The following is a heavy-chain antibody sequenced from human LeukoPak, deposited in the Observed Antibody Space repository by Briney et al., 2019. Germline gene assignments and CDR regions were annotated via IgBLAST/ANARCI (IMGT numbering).Heavy chain of an antibody. CDR1: GFTFSSYA. D-gene: IGHD1-26*01. CDR2: ITGSGDSI. V-gene: IGHV3-23*01. Sequence: GGSLRLSCVASGFTFSSYAMSWVRQAPGKGLEWVSAITGSGDSIYADSVKGRFTISRDNSKNTLYLQMNTPRAEDRAVYYCAKENPVGGTNYFDYWGQGTLVTVAS. CDR3: AKENPVGGTNYFDY. J-gene: IGHJ4*02.